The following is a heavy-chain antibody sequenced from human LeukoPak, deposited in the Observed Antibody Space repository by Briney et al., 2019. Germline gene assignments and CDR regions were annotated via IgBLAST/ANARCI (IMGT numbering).Heavy chain of an antibody. V-gene: IGHV3-23*01. CDR1: GFTFSSYE. CDR3: AKDGVAGKIMYYFDY. D-gene: IGHD6-19*01. CDR2: ISGRAGST. Sequence: GGSLRLPCAASGFTFSSYEMNWVRQAPGKGLEWVSAISGRAGSTSYADSVKGRFTISRDNSKNTLYLQMNSLRAEDTAVYYCAKDGVAGKIMYYFDYWGQGTLVTVSS. J-gene: IGHJ4*02.